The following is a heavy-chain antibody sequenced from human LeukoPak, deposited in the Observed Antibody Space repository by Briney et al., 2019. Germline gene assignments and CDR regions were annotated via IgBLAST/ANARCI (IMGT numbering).Heavy chain of an antibody. Sequence: SETLSLTCAVSGYSISSGYYWGWIRQPPGKGLEWIGSIYHSGSTYYNPSLKSRVTISVDTSKNQFSPKLSSVTAADTAAYYCAVLTGTYSWFDYWGQGTLVTVSS. D-gene: IGHD1-7*01. CDR1: GYSISSGYY. V-gene: IGHV4-38-2*01. J-gene: IGHJ4*02. CDR2: IYHSGST. CDR3: AVLTGTYSWFDY.